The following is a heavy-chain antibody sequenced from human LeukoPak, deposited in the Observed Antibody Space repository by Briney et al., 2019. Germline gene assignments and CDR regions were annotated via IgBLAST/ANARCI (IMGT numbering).Heavy chain of an antibody. CDR1: GFTFSSYG. V-gene: IGHV3-23*01. Sequence: GGSLRLSCAASGFTFSSYGMHWVRQAPGKGLEWVSAISGNGDKTYYTNSVRGRFTISRDNSKNTLYLQMNSLRAEDTAVYYCAKDHGWLSAAWGQGTLVTVSS. J-gene: IGHJ4*02. CDR3: AKDHGWLSAA. CDR2: ISGNGDKT. D-gene: IGHD5-12*01.